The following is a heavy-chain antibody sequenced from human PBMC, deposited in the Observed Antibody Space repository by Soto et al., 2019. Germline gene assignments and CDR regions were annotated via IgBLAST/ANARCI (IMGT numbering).Heavy chain of an antibody. D-gene: IGHD1-26*01. V-gene: IGHV4-59*01. J-gene: IGHJ5*02. CDR2: IHYSGTT. CDR1: GGSMRNYF. Sequence: PSETLSLTCTVSGGSMRNYFWTWIRQPPGKGLEWIGYIHYSGTTSFFPSYNPSLRSRVTISEDTSKNQFSLKLLSVTTADTAVYYCARDMHAGFTHYFDPWGQGTLVTVSS. CDR3: ARDMHAGFTHYFDP.